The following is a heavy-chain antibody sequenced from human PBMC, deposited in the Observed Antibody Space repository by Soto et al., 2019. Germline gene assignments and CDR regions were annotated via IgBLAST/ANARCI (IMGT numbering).Heavy chain of an antibody. CDR1: GYTFTSYG. Sequence: QVQLVQSGAEVKKPGASVKVSCKASGYTFTSYGTSWVRQAPGQGLEWMGWISPYNGYTNYAQKLQGRVTMTTDTSTRTAYMELRSLGSDDTAVYYCARGIGGYFGVDYYYGMDVWGQGTTVTVSS. D-gene: IGHD3-16*01. V-gene: IGHV1-18*01. J-gene: IGHJ6*02. CDR2: ISPYNGYT. CDR3: ARGIGGYFGVDYYYGMDV.